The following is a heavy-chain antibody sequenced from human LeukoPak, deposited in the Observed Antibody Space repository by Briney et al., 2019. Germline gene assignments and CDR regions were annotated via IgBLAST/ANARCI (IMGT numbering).Heavy chain of an antibody. CDR2: IFHSWHS. CDR1: GYSISSGDYS. Sequence: SETLSLTFAVSGYSISSGDYSWSWIRQPSGKGLEWIGYIFHSWHSFYNPSLKRRITISVDESKNQFSLRLTSVTAADTAVYSCARELWFVNAPGSWFDTWGQGTLVTVSS. D-gene: IGHD3-10*01. V-gene: IGHV4-30-2*01. CDR3: ARELWFVNAPGSWFDT. J-gene: IGHJ5*02.